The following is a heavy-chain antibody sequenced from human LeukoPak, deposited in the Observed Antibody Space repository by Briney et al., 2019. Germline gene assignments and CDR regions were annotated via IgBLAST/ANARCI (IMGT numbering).Heavy chain of an antibody. D-gene: IGHD3-10*01. CDR3: ARNHRSGSYDHWFDP. V-gene: IGHV1-2*04. J-gene: IGHJ5*02. CDR1: GYTFTGYY. CDR2: INPNSGGT. Sequence: ASVKVSCKASGYTFTGYYMHWVRQAPGQGLEWMGWINPNSGGTNYAQKLQGWVTMTRDTSISTVYMELTRLRSDDTAVYYCARNHRSGSYDHWFDPWGQGTLVTVSS.